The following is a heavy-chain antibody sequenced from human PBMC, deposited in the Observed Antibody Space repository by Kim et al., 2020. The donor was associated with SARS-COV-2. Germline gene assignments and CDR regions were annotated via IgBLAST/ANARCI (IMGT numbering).Heavy chain of an antibody. CDR1: GGTFSTYA. J-gene: IGHJ4*02. V-gene: IGHV1-69*04. D-gene: IGHD3-16*01. CDR2: VIPIPGTS. Sequence: SVKVSCKASGGTFSTYAFNWMRQAPGQGLEWVGRVIPIPGTSNYAQKFQGRVTIIADRSARTVHMEMSSLESEDTAVYYCAAGPPGPYYFDYWGQGTLVTVSS. CDR3: AAGPPGPYYFDY.